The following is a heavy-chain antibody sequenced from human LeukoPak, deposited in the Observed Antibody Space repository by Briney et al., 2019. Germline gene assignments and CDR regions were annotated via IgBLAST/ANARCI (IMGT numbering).Heavy chain of an antibody. CDR1: GGSISSYY. V-gene: IGHV4-4*07. Sequence: SETLSLTCTVSGGSISSYYWSWIRRPAGKGLEWIGRIYTSGSTNYNPSLKGRVTMSVDTSKNQFSLKLSSVTAADTAVYYCARDDSSGWYDLMGFDPWGQGTLVTVSS. CDR2: IYTSGST. CDR3: ARDDSSGWYDLMGFDP. J-gene: IGHJ5*02. D-gene: IGHD6-19*01.